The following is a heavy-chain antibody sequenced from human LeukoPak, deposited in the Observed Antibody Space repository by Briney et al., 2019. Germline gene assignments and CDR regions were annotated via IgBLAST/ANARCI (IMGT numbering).Heavy chain of an antibody. D-gene: IGHD2-2*01. CDR1: GGTFSSYA. CDR3: ARARKGYCSSTSCYVYFDY. Sequence: SVKVSCKASGGTFSSYAISWVRQAPGQGLEWMGGIIPIFGTANYAQKFQGRVTITADESTSTAYMELSSLRSEDTAVYYCARARKGYCSSTSCYVYFDYWGQGTLVTVSS. CDR2: IIPIFGTA. V-gene: IGHV1-69*13. J-gene: IGHJ4*02.